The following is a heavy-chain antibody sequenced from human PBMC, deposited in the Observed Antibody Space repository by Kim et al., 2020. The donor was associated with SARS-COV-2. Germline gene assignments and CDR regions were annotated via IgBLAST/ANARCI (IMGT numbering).Heavy chain of an antibody. V-gene: IGHV3-23*03. J-gene: IGHJ4*02. Sequence: YADSVKGRFTIPRDNSKNTLYRQMNGLRAEDTAVYYCAKDELAAAGMLDYWGQGTLVTVSS. D-gene: IGHD6-13*01. CDR3: AKDELAAAGMLDY.